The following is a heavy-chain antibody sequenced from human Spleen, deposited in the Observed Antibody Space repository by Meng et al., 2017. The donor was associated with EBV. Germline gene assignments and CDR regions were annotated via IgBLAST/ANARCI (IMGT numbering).Heavy chain of an antibody. J-gene: IGHJ4*02. CDR2: INTKTENP. V-gene: IGHV7-4-1*02. CDR1: GYSFTNYA. CDR3: ARERELSVDY. D-gene: IGHD1-26*01. Sequence: QVQLVQSGFEFKKPGTSVKVSCKVSGYSFTNYAMNWVRQAPGQGLEWMGWINTKTENPMYAQGFIRRFVFSLDTSVSTAYLQLNALKAEDTAVYYCARERELSVDYWGQGTLVTVSS.